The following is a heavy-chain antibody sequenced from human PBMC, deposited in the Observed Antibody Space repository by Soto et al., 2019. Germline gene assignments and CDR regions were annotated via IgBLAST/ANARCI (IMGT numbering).Heavy chain of an antibody. V-gene: IGHV3-30*18. J-gene: IGHJ6*02. D-gene: IGHD3-10*01. CDR2: ISYDGSNK. Sequence: QVQLVESGGGVVQPGRSLRLSCAASGFTFSSYGMHWVRQAPGKGLEWVAVISYDGSNKYYADSVKGRFTISRDNSKNTLYLQMNSLRAEDTAVYYCAKGVVRGAENPYVYYYYYGMDVWGQGTTVTVSS. CDR1: GFTFSSYG. CDR3: AKGVVRGAENPYVYYYYYGMDV.